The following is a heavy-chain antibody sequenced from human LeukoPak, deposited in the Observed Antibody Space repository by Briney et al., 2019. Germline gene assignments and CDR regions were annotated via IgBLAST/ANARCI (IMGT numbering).Heavy chain of an antibody. CDR1: GFTFSSYG. J-gene: IGHJ5*02. V-gene: IGHV3-33*06. CDR2: IWYDGSNK. CDR3: AKGAVAGHNWFDP. D-gene: IGHD6-19*01. Sequence: GRSLRLSCAASGFTFSSYGMHWVRQAPGKGLEWVAVIWYDGSNKYYADSVKGRFTISRDNSKNTLYLQVNSLRAEDTAVYYCAKGAVAGHNWFDPWGQGTLVTVSS.